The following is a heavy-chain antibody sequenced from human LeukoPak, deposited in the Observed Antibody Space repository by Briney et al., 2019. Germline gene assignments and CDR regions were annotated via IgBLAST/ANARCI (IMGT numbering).Heavy chain of an antibody. Sequence: GGSLRLSCAASGFTFSSYSMNWVRQAPGKGLEWVSYISSSSSTIYYADSVKGRFTISRDNAKNSLYLQMNSLRAEDTAVYYCAKVSIFGVRGAFDIWGQGTMVTVSS. CDR3: AKVSIFGVRGAFDI. CDR2: ISSSSSTI. V-gene: IGHV3-48*01. CDR1: GFTFSSYS. J-gene: IGHJ3*02. D-gene: IGHD3-3*01.